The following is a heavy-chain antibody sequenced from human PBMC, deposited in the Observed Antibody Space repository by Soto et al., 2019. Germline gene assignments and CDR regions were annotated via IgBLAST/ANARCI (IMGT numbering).Heavy chain of an antibody. CDR2: ISSDGSNK. V-gene: IGHV3-30*18. J-gene: IGHJ4*02. Sequence: LRLSCAASRFTFRSYGMHWVRQAPGKGLEWVAVISSDGSNKYYADSVKGRFTISRDNSKNTLYLQMNSLRPEDTAVYYCAKDGILDSSGHYYYFDYWGQGTLVTVSS. CDR1: RFTFRSYG. D-gene: IGHD3-22*01. CDR3: AKDGILDSSGHYYYFDY.